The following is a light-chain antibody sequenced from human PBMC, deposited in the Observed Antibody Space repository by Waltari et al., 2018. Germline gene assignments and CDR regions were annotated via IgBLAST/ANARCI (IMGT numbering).Light chain of an antibody. CDR3: VSWDDKLDGQVI. Sequence: QSVLTQPPSASGTPGQRVTISCSGSNSNIGGNAVTWYQQLPGTAPKLLIDSHNPRPSGVPDRCSGSRSGTSASLVISGLQSEDEAVYYCVSWDDKLDGQVIFGGGTKLTVL. J-gene: IGLJ2*01. V-gene: IGLV1-44*01. CDR1: NSNIGGNA. CDR2: SHN.